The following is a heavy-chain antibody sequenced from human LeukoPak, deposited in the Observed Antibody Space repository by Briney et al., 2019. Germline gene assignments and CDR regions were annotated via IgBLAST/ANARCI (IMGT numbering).Heavy chain of an antibody. J-gene: IGHJ4*02. D-gene: IGHD3-22*01. CDR1: GFTFSSYA. Sequence: GGSLRLSCAASGFTFSSYAMSWVRQAPGKGLEWVSAISGSGGSTYYADSVKGRFTISRDNSKNTLYLQMNSLRAEDTAVYYCAKDRVDYYDSSGARPVDYWGQGTLVTVS. CDR2: ISGSGGST. V-gene: IGHV3-23*01. CDR3: AKDRVDYYDSSGARPVDY.